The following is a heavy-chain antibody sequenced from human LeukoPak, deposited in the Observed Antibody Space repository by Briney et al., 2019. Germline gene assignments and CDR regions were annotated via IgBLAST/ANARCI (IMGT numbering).Heavy chain of an antibody. D-gene: IGHD5-12*01. V-gene: IGHV4-34*01. Sequence: SETLSLTCAVYGGSFSGYYWSWIRQPPGKGLEWIGEINHSGSTNYNPSLKSRVTISVDTSKNQFSLKLSSVTAADTAVYYCARGYRRGTKGPPRTSGRRAFRSHAFDIWGQGTMVTVSS. CDR1: GGSFSGYY. CDR2: INHSGST. CDR3: ARGYRRGTKGPPRTSGRRAFRSHAFDI. J-gene: IGHJ3*02.